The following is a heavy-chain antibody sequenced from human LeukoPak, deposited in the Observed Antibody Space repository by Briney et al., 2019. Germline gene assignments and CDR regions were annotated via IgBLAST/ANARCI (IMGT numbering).Heavy chain of an antibody. V-gene: IGHV3-21*06. CDR1: GFTFSSGT. CDR3: AKDRVVRGVMGAGGY. D-gene: IGHD3-10*01. CDR2: LSGSGRLI. Sequence: GGSPRLSCAASGFTFSSGTMNWVRQAPGKALEWVSSLSGSGRLIWYAGSVKGRFTISRDNAANSLFLQMNSLRVEDTAVYYCAKDRVVRGVMGAGGYWGQGTLVTVSS. J-gene: IGHJ4*02.